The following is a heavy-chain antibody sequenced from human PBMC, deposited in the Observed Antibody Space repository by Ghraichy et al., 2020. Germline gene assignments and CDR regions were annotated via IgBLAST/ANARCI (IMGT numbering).Heavy chain of an antibody. CDR2: ISGGGGTT. CDR3: ARDRSYSTNWYNGVY. J-gene: IGHJ4*02. CDR1: GFTFSSYA. V-gene: IGHV3-23*01. Sequence: GALRLSCAASGFTFSSYAMSWVRQAPGKGLEWVSSISGGGGTTYYADSVNGRFTISRDNSENTLYLQMNSLRADDTAIYYCARDRSYSTNWYNGVYWGQGTLVTVSS. D-gene: IGHD6-13*01.